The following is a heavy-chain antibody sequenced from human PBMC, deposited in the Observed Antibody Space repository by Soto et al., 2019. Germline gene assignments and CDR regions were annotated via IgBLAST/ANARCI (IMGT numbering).Heavy chain of an antibody. CDR2: VGSAGDT. J-gene: IGHJ6*02. CDR3: ARSQSGSYPNYYYGMDV. D-gene: IGHD1-26*01. V-gene: IGHV3-13*01. Sequence: PGGSLRLSCAASGFILSDYDIHWVRQASGKGLEWVSGVGSAGDTYYEYSVKGRFTISRDNAKNSLYLQMNSLRAEDTAVYYCARSQSGSYPNYYYGMDVWGQGTTVTVSS. CDR1: GFILSDYD.